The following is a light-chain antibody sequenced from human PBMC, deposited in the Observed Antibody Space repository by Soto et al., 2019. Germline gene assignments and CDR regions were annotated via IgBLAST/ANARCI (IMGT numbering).Light chain of an antibody. V-gene: IGKV3-20*01. CDR2: GAS. Sequence: EIVLTQSPGTLSLSPGERATLSCRASQSVSSSYLAWYQQKPGQAPKLLIYGASSRATGIPDKFSGSGSGTDFTLTISRLEPDDFAVYYCQRYGGPSWTFGQGTRLEI. CDR1: QSVSSSY. J-gene: IGKJ5*01. CDR3: QRYGGPSWT.